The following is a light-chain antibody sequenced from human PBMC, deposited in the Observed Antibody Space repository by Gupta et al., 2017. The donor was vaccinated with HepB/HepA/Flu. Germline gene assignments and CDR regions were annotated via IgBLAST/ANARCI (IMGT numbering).Light chain of an antibody. V-gene: IGLV2-18*02. CDR2: EVE. Sequence: QSALTQPPSVSGSPGQSVTISCTGTSSDIGSYNRVSWYQQSPGTAPKLIIYEVENRPSGVPDRFSGSKSGNTASLTISGLQTEDEADYYCSSYTTSSTYVFGIGTKVTVL. J-gene: IGLJ1*01. CDR3: SSYTTSSTYV. CDR1: SSDIGSYNR.